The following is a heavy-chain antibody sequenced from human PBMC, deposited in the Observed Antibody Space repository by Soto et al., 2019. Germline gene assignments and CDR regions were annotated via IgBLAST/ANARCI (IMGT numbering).Heavy chain of an antibody. CDR2: MNNDGSYT. J-gene: IGHJ3*02. D-gene: IGHD6-13*01. CDR1: GFTFSSYW. V-gene: IGHV3-74*01. CDR3: VRGGYMHACDI. Sequence: EVQLVESGGGLVQPGGSRRLSCAASGFTFSSYWMYWVRQAPGKGLEWVSHMNNDGSYTIYAESVKGRFTFSRDNAKNTLYLQMNSLRAEDTAVYYCVRGGYMHACDIWGQGTMVTVSS.